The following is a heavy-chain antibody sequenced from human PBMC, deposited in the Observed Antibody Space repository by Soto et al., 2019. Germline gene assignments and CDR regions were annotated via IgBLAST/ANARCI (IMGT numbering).Heavy chain of an antibody. CDR3: ARDNLLWELANFDY. J-gene: IGHJ4*02. D-gene: IGHD1-26*01. V-gene: IGHV3-48*03. Sequence: EVQLVESGGGLVQPGGSLRLSCAASGFTFSSYEMNWVRQAPGKGLEWVSYISSSGSTIYYADSVKGRFTISGDNAKNSLYLQMNSLRAEDTAVYYCARDNLLWELANFDYWGQGTLVTVSS. CDR1: GFTFSSYE. CDR2: ISSSGSTI.